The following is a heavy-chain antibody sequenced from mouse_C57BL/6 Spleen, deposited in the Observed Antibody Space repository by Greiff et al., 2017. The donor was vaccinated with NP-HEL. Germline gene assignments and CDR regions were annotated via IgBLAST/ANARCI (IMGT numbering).Heavy chain of an antibody. CDR2: LSNGGGST. CDR3: ARDGGHYAMDY. D-gene: IGHD2-3*01. V-gene: IGHV5-12*01. J-gene: IGHJ4*01. Sequence: EVKLVESGGGLVQPGGSLKLSCAASGFTFSDYYMYWVRQTPEKRLEWVAYLSNGGGSTYYPDTVKGRFTISRDNAKNTLYLQMSRLKSEDTAMYYCARDGGHYAMDYWGQGTSVTVSS. CDR1: GFTFSDYY.